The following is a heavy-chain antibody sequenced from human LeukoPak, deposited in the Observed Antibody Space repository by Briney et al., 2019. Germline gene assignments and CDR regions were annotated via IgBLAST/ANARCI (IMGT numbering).Heavy chain of an antibody. V-gene: IGHV3-21*01. D-gene: IGHD6-19*01. J-gene: IGHJ4*02. CDR3: ARDRWYSSGSPFFDY. Sequence: GGSLRLSCAASGFTFSSYSMNWVRQAPGKALEWVSSISSSSSYIYYADSVKGRFTVSRDNAKNSLYLQMNSLRAEDTAVYYCARDRWYSSGSPFFDYWGQGTLVTVSS. CDR1: GFTFSSYS. CDR2: ISSSSSYI.